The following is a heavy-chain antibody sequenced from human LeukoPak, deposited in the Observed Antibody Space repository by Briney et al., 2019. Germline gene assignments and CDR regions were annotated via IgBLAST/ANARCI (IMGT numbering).Heavy chain of an antibody. V-gene: IGHV3-66*01. Sequence: GGSLRLSCAASGFTVNRNYMSWVRQAPGKGLEWASVIYSGGNTYYADSVKGRFTISRDNSKNTLYLHMNSLRAEDTAVYFCVRDDPAFYDFWSAHRSPSVRDYWGQGTLVTVSS. CDR1: GFTVNRNY. CDR3: VRDDPAFYDFWSAHRSPSVRDY. CDR2: IYSGGNT. J-gene: IGHJ4*02. D-gene: IGHD3-3*01.